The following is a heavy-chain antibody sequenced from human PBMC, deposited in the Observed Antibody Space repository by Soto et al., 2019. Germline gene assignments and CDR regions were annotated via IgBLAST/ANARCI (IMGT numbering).Heavy chain of an antibody. CDR3: ARHRRTTVAKFYFDN. J-gene: IGHJ4*02. D-gene: IGHD4-4*01. CDR2: IFDSGNA. Sequence: SETLSLTCTFSGGSINSYCWIWIRQPPGKGLEWIAYIFDSGNANYNPSLKSRVTISVDTSKNQFSLKLTSVTAADTAVYYCARHRRTTVAKFYFDNWGQGALVTVSS. V-gene: IGHV4-59*08. CDR1: GGSINSYC.